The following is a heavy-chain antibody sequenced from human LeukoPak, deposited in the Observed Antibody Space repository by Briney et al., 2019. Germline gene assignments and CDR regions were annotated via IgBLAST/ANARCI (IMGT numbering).Heavy chain of an antibody. CDR2: INPNSGGT. J-gene: IGHJ4*02. CDR1: GYTFTGYY. D-gene: IGHD6-6*01. Sequence: ASVKVSCKASGYTFTGYYMHWVRQAPGQGLEWMGWINPNSGGTNYAQKFQGRVTMTRDTSISTAYMELSRLRSDDTAVYYCARGHGYSSSSNYYFDYWGQGTLVTVSS. V-gene: IGHV1-2*02. CDR3: ARGHGYSSSSNYYFDY.